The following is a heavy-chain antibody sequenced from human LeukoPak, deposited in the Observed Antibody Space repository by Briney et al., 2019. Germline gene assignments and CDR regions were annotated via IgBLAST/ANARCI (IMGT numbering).Heavy chain of an antibody. CDR1: GFTFSDYY. CDR3: ARVQGGVLGIRYYYYGMDV. Sequence: GGSLRLSCAASGFTFSDYYVSWIRQAPGKGLEWVSYISSSGSTIYYADSVKGRFTISRDNAKNSLYLQMNSLRAEDTAVYYCARVQGGVLGIRYYYYGMDVWGQGTTVTVSS. CDR2: ISSSGSTI. J-gene: IGHJ6*02. V-gene: IGHV3-11*01. D-gene: IGHD3-16*01.